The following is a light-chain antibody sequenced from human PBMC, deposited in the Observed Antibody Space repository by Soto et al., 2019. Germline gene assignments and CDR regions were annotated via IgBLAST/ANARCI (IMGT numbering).Light chain of an antibody. V-gene: IGLV2-14*01. Sequence: QSALTQPASVSGSPGQSITFSCTGTSSDIGGYNYVSWYQQHPGKAPKLMIYDVSNRPSGVSNRFSGSKSGNTASLTISGLQAEDEADYYCSSYTSSSTRGVFGGGTQLTVL. CDR1: SSDIGGYNY. CDR3: SSYTSSSTRGV. CDR2: DVS. J-gene: IGLJ7*01.